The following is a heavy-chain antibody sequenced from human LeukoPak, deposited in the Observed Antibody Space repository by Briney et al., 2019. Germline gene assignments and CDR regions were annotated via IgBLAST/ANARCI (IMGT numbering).Heavy chain of an antibody. J-gene: IGHJ4*02. CDR1: GFTFSSYW. D-gene: IGHD3-22*01. CDR3: AKGPYYYDSSGYSDY. V-gene: IGHV3-7*03. CDR2: IKQDGSEK. Sequence: PGGSLRLSCAASGFTFSSYWMSWVRQAPGKGLEWVANIKQDGSEKYYVDSVKGRFTISRDNSKNTLYLQMNSLRAEDTAVYYCAKGPYYYDSSGYSDYWGQGTLVTVSS.